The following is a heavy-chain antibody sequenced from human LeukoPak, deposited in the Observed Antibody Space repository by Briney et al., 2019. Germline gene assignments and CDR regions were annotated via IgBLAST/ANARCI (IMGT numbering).Heavy chain of an antibody. D-gene: IGHD6-19*01. CDR3: ALLAVASDFDY. V-gene: IGHV3-48*03. CDR1: GFPFSIYE. J-gene: IGHJ4*02. CDR2: NGSSGTTI. Sequence: GGSLRLSCAVSGFPFSIYEMNWVRQAPGKGLEWVSNNGSSGTTIYYADSVKGRFSISRDNAKNSLYLQMNSLRVEYTAVYYCALLAVASDFDYWGQGALVTVSS.